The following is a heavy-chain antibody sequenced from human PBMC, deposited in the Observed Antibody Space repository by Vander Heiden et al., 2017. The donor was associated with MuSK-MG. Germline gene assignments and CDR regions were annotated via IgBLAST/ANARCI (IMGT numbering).Heavy chain of an antibody. Sequence: QVQLVESGGGVVQPGRSLTLSCAWLGFTFSCYGMHWVRQAPGKGLEWVAVIWYDGSNKYYADSVKGRFTISRDNSKNTLYLQMNSLRAEDTAVYYCAREFAAAGTKGGFDYWGQGTLVTVSS. D-gene: IGHD6-13*01. CDR2: IWYDGSNK. V-gene: IGHV3-33*01. CDR1: GFTFSCYG. J-gene: IGHJ4*02. CDR3: AREFAAAGTKGGFDY.